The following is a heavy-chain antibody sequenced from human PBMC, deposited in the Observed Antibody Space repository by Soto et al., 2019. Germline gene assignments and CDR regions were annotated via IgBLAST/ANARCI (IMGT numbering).Heavy chain of an antibody. V-gene: IGHV1-69*12. CDR1: GGTFSSYA. CDR3: ACPRSSYYYYGMDV. Sequence: QVQLVQSGAEVKKPGSSVKVSCKASGGTFSSYAISWVRQAPGQGLEWMGGIIPIFGTANYAQKFQGRVTISADESTSTVYMELSSLRSEDTAVYYCACPRSSYYYYGMDVWGQGATVTVSS. D-gene: IGHD6-6*01. CDR2: IIPIFGTA. J-gene: IGHJ6*02.